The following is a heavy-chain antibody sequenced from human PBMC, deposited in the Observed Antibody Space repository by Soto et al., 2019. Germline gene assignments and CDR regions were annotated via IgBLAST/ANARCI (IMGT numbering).Heavy chain of an antibody. CDR2: TYYNGNA. J-gene: IGHJ4*02. Sequence: PSETLSLTCNVSGGSIDRSNYYWDWLRQPPGKGLEWIGTTYYNGNAYYNPSLRSRVSMSVDTSKNQFSLKLISVTAADTAVYYCARHFVAVVIKGWGYWGQGXLVTVSS. V-gene: IGHV4-39*01. CDR3: ARHFVAVVIKGWGY. CDR1: GGSIDRSNYY. D-gene: IGHD3-10*01.